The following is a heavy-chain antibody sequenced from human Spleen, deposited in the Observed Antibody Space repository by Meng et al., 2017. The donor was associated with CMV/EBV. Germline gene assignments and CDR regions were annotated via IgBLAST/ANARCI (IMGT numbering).Heavy chain of an antibody. J-gene: IGHJ4*02. CDR2: ISSSSSYI. D-gene: IGHD2-15*01. CDR1: GFTFSSYS. V-gene: IGHV3-21*04. CDR3: ARGYCSGGSCPSVPLDY. Sequence: GESLKISCAASGFTFSSYSMNWVRQAPGKGLEWVSSISSSSSYIYYADSVKGRFTISRDNAKNSLYLQMNSLRAEDTALYYCARGYCSGGSCPSVPLDYWGQGTLVTVSS.